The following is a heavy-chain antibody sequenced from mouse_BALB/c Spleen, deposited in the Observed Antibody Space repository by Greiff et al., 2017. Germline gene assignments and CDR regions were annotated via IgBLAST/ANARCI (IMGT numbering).Heavy chain of an antibody. D-gene: IGHD1-1*01. J-gene: IGHJ4*01. Sequence: EVKVVESGGGLVQPGGSRKLSCAASGFTFSSFGMHWVRQAPEKGLEWVATISSGGSYTYYPDSVKGRFTISRDNAKNTLYLQMSSLKSEDTAMYYCAFTTVVDYAMDYWGQGTSVTVSS. CDR2: ISSGGSYT. V-gene: IGHV5-6*03. CDR1: GFTFSSFG. CDR3: AFTTVVDYAMDY.